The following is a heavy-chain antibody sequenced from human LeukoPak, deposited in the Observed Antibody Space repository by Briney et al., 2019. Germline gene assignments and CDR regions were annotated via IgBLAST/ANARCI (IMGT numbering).Heavy chain of an antibody. CDR2: IYHSGST. Sequence: PSETLSLTCAVSGGSISSGGYSWSWIRQPPGKGLEWIGYIYHSGSTYYNPSLKSRVTISVDRSKNQFSLKLSSVTAADTAVYYCARTPGSSWYHGFDYWGQGTLVTVSS. J-gene: IGHJ4*02. CDR3: ARTPGSSWYHGFDY. CDR1: GGSISSGGYS. D-gene: IGHD6-13*01. V-gene: IGHV4-30-2*01.